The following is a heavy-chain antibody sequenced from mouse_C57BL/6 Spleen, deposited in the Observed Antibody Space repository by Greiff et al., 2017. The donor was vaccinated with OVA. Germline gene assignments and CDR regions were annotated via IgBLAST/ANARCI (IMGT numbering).Heavy chain of an antibody. J-gene: IGHJ1*03. V-gene: IGHV1-7*01. CDR3: ARYDYLTDWYFDV. CDR2: INPSSGYT. Sequence: VQLQQSGAELAKPGASVKLSCKASGYTFTSYWMHWVKQRPGQGLEWIGYINPSSGYTKYNQKFKDKATLTADKSSSTAYMQLSSLTYEDSAVYYCARYDYLTDWYFDVWGTGTTVTVSS. D-gene: IGHD2-4*01. CDR1: GYTFTSYW.